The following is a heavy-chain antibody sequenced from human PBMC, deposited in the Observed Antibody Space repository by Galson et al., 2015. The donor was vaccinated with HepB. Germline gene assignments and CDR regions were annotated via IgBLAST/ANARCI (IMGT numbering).Heavy chain of an antibody. Sequence: TLSLTCTVSGGSISSYYWSWIRQPPWKGLEWIGYIYYSGSTNYNPSLKSRVTISVDTSKNQFSLKLSSVTAADTAVYYCAGFPPGFVCSSTSCYPTDYYYYMDVWGKGTTVTVSS. V-gene: IGHV4-59*01. CDR3: AGFPPGFVCSSTSCYPTDYYYYMDV. CDR1: GGSISSYY. CDR2: IYYSGST. D-gene: IGHD2-2*01. J-gene: IGHJ6*03.